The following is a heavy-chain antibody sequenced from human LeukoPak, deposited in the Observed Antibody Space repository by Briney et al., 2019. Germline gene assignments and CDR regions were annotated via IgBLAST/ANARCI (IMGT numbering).Heavy chain of an antibody. J-gene: IGHJ5*02. Sequence: SETLSLTCAVYGGSFSGYYWSWIRQPPGKGLEWIGEINHSGSTNYNPSLKSRVTISVDTSKNQFSLKLSSVTAADTAVYYCAREEGYNWNYVGWFDPWGQGTLVTVPS. CDR1: GGSFSGYY. D-gene: IGHD1-7*01. V-gene: IGHV4-34*01. CDR2: INHSGST. CDR3: AREEGYNWNYVGWFDP.